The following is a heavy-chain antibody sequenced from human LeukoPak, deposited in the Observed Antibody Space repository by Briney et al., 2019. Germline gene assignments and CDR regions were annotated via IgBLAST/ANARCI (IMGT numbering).Heavy chain of an antibody. CDR1: GGSISSYY. CDR2: INNSGST. J-gene: IGHJ4*02. Sequence: SETLSLTCTVSGGSISSYYWSWIRQPPGKGLEWIGEINNSGSTNYNPSLKSRVTISVDTSKNQFSLNLISVTAADTAVYYCARGRQNDYWGQGTLVTVSS. CDR3: ARGRQNDY. V-gene: IGHV4-34*01.